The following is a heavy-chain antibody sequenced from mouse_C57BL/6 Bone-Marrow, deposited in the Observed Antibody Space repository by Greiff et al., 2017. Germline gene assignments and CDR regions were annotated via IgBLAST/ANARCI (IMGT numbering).Heavy chain of an antibody. CDR1: GYTFTSYW. J-gene: IGHJ1*03. CDR3: ARETTVGVDWYFDV. CDR2: IYPGSGST. D-gene: IGHD1-1*01. V-gene: IGHV1-55*01. Sequence: QVQLQQPGAELVKPGASVKMSCKASGYTFTSYWITWVKQRPGQGLEWIGDIYPGSGSTNYNEKFKSKATLTVDTSSSTAYMQLSSLTSEDSAVYDCARETTVGVDWYFDVWGTGTTVTVSS.